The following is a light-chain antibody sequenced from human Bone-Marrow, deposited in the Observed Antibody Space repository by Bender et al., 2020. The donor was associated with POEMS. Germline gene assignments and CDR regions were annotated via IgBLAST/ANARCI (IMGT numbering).Light chain of an antibody. CDR3: HSADSSGYVL. CDR2: KDT. J-gene: IGLJ2*01. CDR1: ALPKQY. V-gene: IGLV3-25*03. Sequence: SFELTQPPSVSVSPGQTARITCSGDALPKQYAHWYRQQPGQAPVLVIRKDTERALGIPERFSGSSSGTTVTLTISGVQAVDEADYYCHSADSSGYVLFAGGTKLTVL.